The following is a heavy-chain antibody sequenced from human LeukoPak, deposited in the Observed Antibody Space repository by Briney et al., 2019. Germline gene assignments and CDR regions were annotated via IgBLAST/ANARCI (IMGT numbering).Heavy chain of an antibody. CDR3: ASQDVVLRFFGY. J-gene: IGHJ4*02. D-gene: IGHD2-21*01. CDR1: GGSISSSSYY. Sequence: PSETLSLTCTVSGGSISSSSYYWGWIRQPAGKGLEWIGRIYTSGSTNYNPSLKSRVTISVDTSKNQFSLKLSSVTAADTAVYYCASQDVVLRFFGYWGQGTLVTVSS. CDR2: IYTSGST. V-gene: IGHV4-61*02.